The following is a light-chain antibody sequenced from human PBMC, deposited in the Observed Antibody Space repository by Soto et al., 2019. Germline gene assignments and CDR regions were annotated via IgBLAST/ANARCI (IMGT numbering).Light chain of an antibody. V-gene: IGKV3-15*01. CDR2: GAS. Sequence: EIVMTQSPATLSVSPGERATLSCRASQSISSNLAWYQQKPGQAPRLLIYGASTTATGIPARFSGSGSGTEFTLTISGLQSEDFAFYYCQQYNSWPPYTFGQGTKLEIK. CDR3: QQYNSWPPYT. J-gene: IGKJ2*01. CDR1: QSISSN.